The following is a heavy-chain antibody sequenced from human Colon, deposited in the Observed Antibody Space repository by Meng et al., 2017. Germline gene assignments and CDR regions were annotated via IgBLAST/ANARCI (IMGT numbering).Heavy chain of an antibody. Sequence: QGQWRESGPGLVNPAGTLSLTCAVSGGSISSNYWWTWVRQPPGKGLEWIGEINHSGSTSYVPSLKSRITISVDKSNNLLSLKLNSVTAADTAMYYCARRNTRNSGGGNNYWGQGTLVTVSS. V-gene: IGHV4-4*02. D-gene: IGHD3-10*01. CDR1: GGSISSNYW. CDR3: ARRNTRNSGGGNNY. CDR2: INHSGST. J-gene: IGHJ4*02.